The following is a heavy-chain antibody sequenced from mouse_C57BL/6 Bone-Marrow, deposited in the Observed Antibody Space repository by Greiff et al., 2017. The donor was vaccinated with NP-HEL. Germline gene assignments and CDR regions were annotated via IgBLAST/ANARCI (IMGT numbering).Heavy chain of an antibody. J-gene: IGHJ2*01. CDR1: GYTFTSYW. CDR3: ARSRILRYYFDY. CDR2: IYPGSGST. Sequence: VQLQQPGAELVKPGASVKMSCKASGYTFTSYWITWVKQRPGQGLEWIGDIYPGSGSTNYTEKFKSKATLTVDTSSGPAYMHLSSLTSEDSAVYYCARSRILRYYFDYWCQGTTLTVSS. V-gene: IGHV1-55*01. D-gene: IGHD1-1*01.